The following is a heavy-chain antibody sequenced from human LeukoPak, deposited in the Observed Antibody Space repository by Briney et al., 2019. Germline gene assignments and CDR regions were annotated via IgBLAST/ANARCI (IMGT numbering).Heavy chain of an antibody. D-gene: IGHD5-18*01. CDR1: GFTFDDYV. CDR2: ISWNSGSI. CDR3: AKGQGGYRFGPGDY. J-gene: IGHJ4*02. Sequence: GGSLRLSCAASGFTFDDYVMHWVRQAPGRGLEWVSGISWNSGSIGYADSVKGRFTISRDNAKNSLYLQMNSLRAEDTALYYCAKGQGGYRFGPGDYWGQGTLVTVSS. V-gene: IGHV3-9*01.